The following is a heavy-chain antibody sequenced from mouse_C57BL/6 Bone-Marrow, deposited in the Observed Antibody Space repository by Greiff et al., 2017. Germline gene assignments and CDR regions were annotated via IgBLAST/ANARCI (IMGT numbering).Heavy chain of an antibody. CDR3: AGPSGARSGGQLRLPFAY. CDR2: IFPGSGST. Sequence: QVQLQQSGPELVKPGASVKLSCKASGYTFTDYYINWVKQRPGQGLEWIGWIFPGSGSTYYNEKFKGKATLTVDKSSSTAYMLLSSLTTADSTVYFCAGPSGARSGGQLRLPFAYWGQGTLVTVSA. V-gene: IGHV1-75*01. J-gene: IGHJ3*01. D-gene: IGHD3-2*02. CDR1: GYTFTDYY.